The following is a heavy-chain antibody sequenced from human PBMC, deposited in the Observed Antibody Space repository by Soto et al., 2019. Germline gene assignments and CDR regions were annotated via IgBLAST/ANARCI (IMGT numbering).Heavy chain of an antibody. V-gene: IGHV3-30-3*01. CDR2: ISYDGSNK. Sequence: SLRLSCAASGFTFSSYAMHWVRQAPGKGLEWVAVISYDGSNKYYADSVKGRFTISRDNSKNTLYLQMNSLRAEDTAVYYCARDKAVAGIPFDYWGQGTLVTVSS. CDR3: ARDKAVAGIPFDY. J-gene: IGHJ4*02. CDR1: GFTFSSYA. D-gene: IGHD6-19*01.